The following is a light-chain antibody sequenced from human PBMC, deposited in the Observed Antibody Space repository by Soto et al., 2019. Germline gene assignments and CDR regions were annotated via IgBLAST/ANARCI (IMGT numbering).Light chain of an antibody. CDR1: SSDVGGYNL. CDR3: CSYAGATTFVV. J-gene: IGLJ2*01. CDR2: EVI. V-gene: IGLV2-23*02. Sequence: QSALTQPASVSGSPGQSITISCTGTSSDVGGYNLVSWYQQYPGKAPKLIIYEVIKRPSGVSNRFSGSKSGNTASLTLSGLQAEDEADYYCCSYAGATTFVVFGGGTQLTVL.